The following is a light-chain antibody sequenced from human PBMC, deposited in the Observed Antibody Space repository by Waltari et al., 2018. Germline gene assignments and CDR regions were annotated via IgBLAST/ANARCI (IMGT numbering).Light chain of an antibody. V-gene: IGKV3-15*01. J-gene: IGKJ1*01. CDR1: ESIATN. CDR2: HAS. Sequence: EILLTQSPDTLSVSPGERVTLSCRASESIATNLAWYQQRPGQAPRLLIFHASSRATDIPAKFSGSWSGTEFTLTISSLQAEDFAVYYCQQYNNWPPSTFGQGTKVEFK. CDR3: QQYNNWPPST.